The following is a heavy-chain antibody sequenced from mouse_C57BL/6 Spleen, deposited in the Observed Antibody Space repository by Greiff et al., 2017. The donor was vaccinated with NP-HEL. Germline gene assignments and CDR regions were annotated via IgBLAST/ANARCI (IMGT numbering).Heavy chain of an antibody. Sequence: EVKLVESGGGLVKPGGSLKLSCAASGFTFSSYAMSWVRQTPEKRLEWVATISDGGSYTYYPDNVKGRFTISRDNAKNNLYLQMSHLKSEDTAMYYCARDRPHDYGSSHWYFDVWGTGTTVTVAS. CDR3: ARDRPHDYGSSHWYFDV. J-gene: IGHJ1*03. CDR2: ISDGGSYT. D-gene: IGHD1-1*01. CDR1: GFTFSSYA. V-gene: IGHV5-4*01.